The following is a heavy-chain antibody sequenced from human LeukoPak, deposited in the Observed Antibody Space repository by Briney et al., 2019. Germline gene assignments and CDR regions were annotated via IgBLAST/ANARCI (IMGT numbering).Heavy chain of an antibody. CDR2: INSDGTST. V-gene: IGHV3-74*01. J-gene: IGHJ4*02. D-gene: IGHD6-13*01. CDR3: ARDGYSSSWYIDS. Sequence: PGGSLRLSCTASGFTFSSYWMHWVRQGPGKGLVWVSRINSDGTSTSYADSVKGRFTISRDNAKDTLSLQMNSLRGEDTAVYYCARDGYSSSWYIDSWGQGTLVTVSS. CDR1: GFTFSSYW.